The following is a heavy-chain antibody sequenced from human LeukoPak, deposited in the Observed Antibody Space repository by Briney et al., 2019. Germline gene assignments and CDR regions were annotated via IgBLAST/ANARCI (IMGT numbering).Heavy chain of an antibody. D-gene: IGHD6-19*01. CDR1: GFTFSSYW. Sequence: PGGSLRLSCAASGFTFSSYWMSWVRQAPGKGLEWVANIKQDGSEKYYVDSVKGRFTISRDNAKNSLYLQMNSLRAEDTAVYYCARDLVDSSGWYGGDWFDPWGQGTLVTVSS. CDR3: ARDLVDSSGWYGGDWFDP. V-gene: IGHV3-7*01. CDR2: IKQDGSEK. J-gene: IGHJ5*02.